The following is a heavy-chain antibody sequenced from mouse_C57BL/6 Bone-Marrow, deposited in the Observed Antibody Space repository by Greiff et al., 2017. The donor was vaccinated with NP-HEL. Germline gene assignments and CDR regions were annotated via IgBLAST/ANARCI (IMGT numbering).Heavy chain of an antibody. Sequence: EVKLVESGGGLVQPKGSLKLSCAASGFSFNTYAMNWVRQAPGKGLEWVARIRSKSNNYATYYADSVKDRFTISRDDSESMLYLQMNNLKTEDTAMYYCVRNYGSSPWYFDVWGTGTTVTVSS. D-gene: IGHD1-1*01. CDR3: VRNYGSSPWYFDV. V-gene: IGHV10-1*01. CDR1: GFSFNTYA. J-gene: IGHJ1*03. CDR2: IRSKSNNYAT.